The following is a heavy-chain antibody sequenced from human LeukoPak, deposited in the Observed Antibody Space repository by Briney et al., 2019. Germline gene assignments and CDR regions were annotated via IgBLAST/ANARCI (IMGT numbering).Heavy chain of an antibody. CDR2: ISYDGSTK. D-gene: IGHD2-2*02. J-gene: IGHJ4*02. CDR1: GFTFSSYG. Sequence: GGSLRLSCAASGFTFSSYGMRWVRQAPGKGLEWVAVISYDGSTKYYADSVKGRFTISRDNSKNTLYLQMNSLRAEDTAVYYCAKALHPTYTSIAFDYWGQGTLVTVSS. V-gene: IGHV3-30*18. CDR3: AKALHPTYTSIAFDY.